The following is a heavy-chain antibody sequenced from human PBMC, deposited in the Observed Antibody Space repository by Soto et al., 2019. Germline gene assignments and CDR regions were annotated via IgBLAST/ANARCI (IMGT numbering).Heavy chain of an antibody. D-gene: IGHD2-15*01. CDR2: ISSSSSVI. Sequence: GGSLRLSCATSGFILSDCAMNWVRQAPGKGLEWVSYISSSSSVIDYADSVKGRFTISRDNAKNSLYLQMNSLRAEDTAVYYCARGLGYCSGGSCYRLAFDIWGQGKMVTVSS. CDR1: GFILSDCA. CDR3: ARGLGYCSGGSCYRLAFDI. J-gene: IGHJ3*02. V-gene: IGHV3-21*05.